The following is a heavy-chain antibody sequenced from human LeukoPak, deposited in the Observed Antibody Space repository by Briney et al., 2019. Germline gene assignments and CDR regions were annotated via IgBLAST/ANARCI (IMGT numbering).Heavy chain of an antibody. J-gene: IGHJ4*02. CDR2: IIPILGIA. CDR3: AREGTRSYGSGSPQFAY. V-gene: IGHV1-69*04. Sequence: ASVKVSCKASGGTFSSYAISWVRQAPGQGLEWMGRIIPILGIANYAQKFQGRVTITADKSTSTAYMELSSLRSEDTAVYYRAREGTRSYGSGSPQFAYWGQGTLVTVSS. CDR1: GGTFSSYA. D-gene: IGHD3-10*01.